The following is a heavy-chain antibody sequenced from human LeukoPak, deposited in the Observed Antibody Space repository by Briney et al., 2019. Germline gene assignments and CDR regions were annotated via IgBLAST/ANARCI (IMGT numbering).Heavy chain of an antibody. CDR2: TYTSGST. V-gene: IGHV4-61*02. CDR1: GGSISSGSYY. D-gene: IGHD5-12*01. J-gene: IGHJ5*02. Sequence: SQTLSLTCTVSGGSISSGSYYWSWIRQPAGKGLEWIGRTYTSGSTNYNPSLKSRVTISVDTSRNQFSLKLSSVTAADTAVYYCARGGYSGYVAWFDPWGQGTLVTVSS. CDR3: ARGGYSGYVAWFDP.